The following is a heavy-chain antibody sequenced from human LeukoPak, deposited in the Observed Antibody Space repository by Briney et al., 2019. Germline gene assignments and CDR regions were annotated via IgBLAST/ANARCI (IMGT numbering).Heavy chain of an antibody. V-gene: IGHV3-23*01. CDR3: AKDREGIGSYYVY. Sequence: GGSLRLSCAASGFTFSSYAMSWVRQAPGKGLEWVSAISGSSGSTYYADSVKGRFTISRDNSKNTLYLQMNSLRAEDTAVYYCAKDREGIGSYYVYWGQGTLVTVSS. CDR2: ISGSSGST. J-gene: IGHJ4*02. D-gene: IGHD2-15*01. CDR1: GFTFSSYA.